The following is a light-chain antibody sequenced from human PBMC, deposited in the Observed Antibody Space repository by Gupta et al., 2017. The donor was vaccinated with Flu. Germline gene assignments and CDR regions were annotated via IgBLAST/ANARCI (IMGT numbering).Light chain of an antibody. CDR3: AAWDDSLGGYV. J-gene: IGLJ1*01. CDR2: RNN. CDR1: TSNIGNNY. V-gene: IGLV1-47*01. Sequence: QSVLTQPPSASGTPGQRVAISCSVTTSNIGNNYVYWYRQLQGTAPKVLIYRNNQRPSGVPDRFSGSESGTSASLAIRGLRSDDEADYYGAAWDDSLGGYVFGTGTKVTVL.